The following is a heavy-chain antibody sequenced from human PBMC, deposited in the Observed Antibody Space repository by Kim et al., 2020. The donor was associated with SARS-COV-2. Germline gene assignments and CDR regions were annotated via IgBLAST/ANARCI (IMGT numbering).Heavy chain of an antibody. CDR3: ARDYYGSGYYYYGMDV. Sequence: SETLSLTCTVSGGSISSYYWSWIRQPPGKGLEWIGYIYYSGSTNYNPSLKSRVTISVDTSKNQFSLKLSSVTAADTAVYYCARDYYGSGYYYYGMDVWGQGTTVTVSS. D-gene: IGHD3-10*01. V-gene: IGHV4-59*01. CDR1: GGSISSYY. CDR2: IYYSGST. J-gene: IGHJ6*02.